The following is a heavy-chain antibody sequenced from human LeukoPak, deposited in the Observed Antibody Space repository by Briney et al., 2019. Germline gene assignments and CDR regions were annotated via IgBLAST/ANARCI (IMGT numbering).Heavy chain of an antibody. CDR3: AKDGGYDFDY. D-gene: IGHD5-12*01. V-gene: IGHV3-23*01. CDR1: GFTFSSYA. Sequence: GGSLRLSCAASGFTFSSYALTWVRQAPGKGLEWVSANSGGGDSTYYADSVKGRFTISRDNSKNTLYLQMNSLRAEDTAVYYCAKDGGYDFDYWGQGTLVTVSS. CDR2: NSGGGDST. J-gene: IGHJ4*02.